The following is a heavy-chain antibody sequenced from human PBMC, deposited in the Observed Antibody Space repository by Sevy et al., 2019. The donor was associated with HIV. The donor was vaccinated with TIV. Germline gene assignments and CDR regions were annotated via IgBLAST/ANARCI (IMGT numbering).Heavy chain of an antibody. CDR2: IYPGDSET. CDR1: GYSFTNYW. CDR3: ARFYDSSGHFPSDF. V-gene: IGHV5-51*01. Sequence: GESLKISCKGSGYSFTNYWIAWVRQMPGKGLEWMGIIYPGDSETRFSPSFQGQVTISADKSISTAYLHWSSLKASDTAMYYCARFYDSSGHFPSDFWGQRTLVTVSS. D-gene: IGHD3-22*01. J-gene: IGHJ4*02.